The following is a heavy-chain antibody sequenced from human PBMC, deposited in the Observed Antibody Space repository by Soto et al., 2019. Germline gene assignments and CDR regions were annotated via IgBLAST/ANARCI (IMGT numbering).Heavy chain of an antibody. V-gene: IGHV4-34*01. CDR2: INHSGST. J-gene: IGHJ4*02. Sequence: SETLSLTCAVYGGSFSGYYWSWIRQPPGKGLEWIGEINHSGSTNYNPSLKSRVTISVDTSKNQFSLKLSSVTAADTAVYYCARGRDTVVMWAPFDYWGQGTLVTVSS. CDR1: GGSFSGYY. D-gene: IGHD2-15*01. CDR3: ARGRDTVVMWAPFDY.